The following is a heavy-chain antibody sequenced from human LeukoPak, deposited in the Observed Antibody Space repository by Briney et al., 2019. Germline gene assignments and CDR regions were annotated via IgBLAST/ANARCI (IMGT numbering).Heavy chain of an antibody. CDR3: ARDVGGYSYGFVY. Sequence: GGSLRLSCAASGFTFSSYSMNWVRQAPGKGLEWVSSISSSSSYMYYADSVKGRFTISRDNAKNSLYLQMNSLRAEDTAVYYCARDVGGYSYGFVYWGQGTLVTVSS. CDR1: GFTFSSYS. V-gene: IGHV3-21*01. CDR2: ISSSSSYM. D-gene: IGHD5-18*01. J-gene: IGHJ4*02.